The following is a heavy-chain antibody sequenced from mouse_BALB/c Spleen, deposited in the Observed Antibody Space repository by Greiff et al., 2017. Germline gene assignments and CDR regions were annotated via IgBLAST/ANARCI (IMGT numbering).Heavy chain of an antibody. D-gene: IGHD2-1*01. CDR2: IWSGGST. CDR3: ARNWGGNSYYAMDY. J-gene: IGHJ4*01. Sequence: QVHVKQSGPGLVQPSQSLSITCTVSGFSLTSYGVHWVRQSPGKGLEWLGVIWSGGSTDYNAAFISRLSISKDNSKSQVFFKMNSLQANDTAIYYCARNWGGNSYYAMDYWGQGTSVTVSS. CDR1: GFSLTSYG. V-gene: IGHV2-2*02.